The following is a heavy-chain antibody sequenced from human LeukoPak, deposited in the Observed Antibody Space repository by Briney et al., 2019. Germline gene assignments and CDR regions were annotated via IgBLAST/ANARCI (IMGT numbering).Heavy chain of an antibody. V-gene: IGHV3-74*01. CDR2: INSDGSWT. CDR3: VKDRSIAAPNNDFFDS. CDR1: GNYW. Sequence: GGSLRLSCAASGNYWMHWVRPVPGKGLVWVSHINSDGSWTSYADSVKGRFTISRDNSKNTLYLQMSSLRADDTAVYYCVKDRSIAAPNNDFFDSWGQGALVTVSS. D-gene: IGHD6-6*01. J-gene: IGHJ4*02.